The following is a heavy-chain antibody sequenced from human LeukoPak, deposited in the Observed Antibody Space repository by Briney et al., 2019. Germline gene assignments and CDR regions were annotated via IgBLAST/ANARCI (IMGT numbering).Heavy chain of an antibody. Sequence: GGSLRLSCAASGFTFSSYSMNRVRQAPGKGLERVSSISSSSSYIYYADSVKGRFTISRDNAKNSLYLQMNSLRAEDTAVYYCARANPAVAGTFDYWGQGTLVTVSS. CDR2: ISSSSSYI. V-gene: IGHV3-21*01. J-gene: IGHJ4*02. D-gene: IGHD6-19*01. CDR3: ARANPAVAGTFDY. CDR1: GFTFSSYS.